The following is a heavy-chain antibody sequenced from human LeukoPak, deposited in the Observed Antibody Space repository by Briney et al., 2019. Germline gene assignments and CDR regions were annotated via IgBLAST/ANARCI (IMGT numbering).Heavy chain of an antibody. V-gene: IGHV4-34*01. D-gene: IGHD5-12*01. J-gene: IGHJ4*02. CDR1: GGSFSAYY. CDR3: AREEIPGRVTTILPD. CDR2: INHSGST. Sequence: PSETLSLTCAVYGGSFSAYYWSWVRQPPGKGLEWIGEINHSGSTNYNPSLKSRVTMSVDTSKNQFSLKLSSVTAADTAVYYCAREEIPGRVTTILPDRGQGTLVTVSS.